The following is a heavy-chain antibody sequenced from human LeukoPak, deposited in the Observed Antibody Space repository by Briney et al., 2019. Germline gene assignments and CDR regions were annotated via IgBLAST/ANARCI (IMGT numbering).Heavy chain of an antibody. D-gene: IGHD6-19*01. Sequence: ASVKVSCKASGYTFTSYDINWVRQATGQGLEWMGWMNPNSGNTGYAQKFQGRVTMTRNTSISTAYMELSSLRSEDTAVYYCAKAPSGWRHHDYWGQGTLVTVSS. CDR2: MNPNSGNT. V-gene: IGHV1-8*01. J-gene: IGHJ4*02. CDR1: GYTFTSYD. CDR3: AKAPSGWRHHDY.